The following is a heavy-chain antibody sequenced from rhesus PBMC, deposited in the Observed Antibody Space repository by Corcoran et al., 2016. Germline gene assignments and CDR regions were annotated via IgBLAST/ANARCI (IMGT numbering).Heavy chain of an antibody. J-gene: IGHJ4*01. CDR3: ARTLGNYFDL. CDR1: GGPISSTY. V-gene: IGHV4-169*01. Sequence: QLQLQESGPGLVKPSETLSLTCGASGGPISSTYLTWIRQAPGKGLEWIRYIYGSGTTNYNPSLKSRVTLSVDTSKNQLSLKLRSVTAADTAVYYCARTLGNYFDLWGQGVLVTVSS. D-gene: IGHD5-24*01. CDR2: IYGSGTT.